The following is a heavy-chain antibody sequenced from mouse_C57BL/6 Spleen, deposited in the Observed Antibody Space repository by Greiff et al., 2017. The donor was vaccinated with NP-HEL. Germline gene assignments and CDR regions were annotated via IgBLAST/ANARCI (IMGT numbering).Heavy chain of an antibody. Sequence: QVHVKQSGAELVKPGASVKISCKASGYAFSSYWMNWVKQRPGKGLEWIGQIYPGDGDTNYNGKFKGKATLTADKSSSTAYMQLSSLTSEDSAVYFCARWAGWEAYFDYWGQGTTLTVSS. D-gene: IGHD3-1*01. CDR2: IYPGDGDT. CDR3: ARWAGWEAYFDY. V-gene: IGHV1-80*01. CDR1: GYAFSSYW. J-gene: IGHJ2*01.